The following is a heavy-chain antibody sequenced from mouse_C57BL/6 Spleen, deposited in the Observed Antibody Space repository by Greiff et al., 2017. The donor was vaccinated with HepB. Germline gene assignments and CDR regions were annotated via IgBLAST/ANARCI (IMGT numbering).Heavy chain of an antibody. D-gene: IGHD2-13*01. V-gene: IGHV7-1*01. CDR1: GFTFSDFY. CDR2: SRNKANDYTT. Sequence: EVHLVESGGGLVQSGRSLRLSCATSGFTFSDFYMEWVRQAPGKGLEWIAASRNKANDYTTEYSASVKGRFIVSRDTSQSILYLQMNALRAEDTAIYYCARLTYYYAMDYWGQGTSVTVSS. J-gene: IGHJ4*01. CDR3: ARLTYYYAMDY.